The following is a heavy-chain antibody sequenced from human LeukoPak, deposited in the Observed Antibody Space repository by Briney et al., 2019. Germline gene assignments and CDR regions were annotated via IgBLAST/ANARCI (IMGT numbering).Heavy chain of an antibody. CDR1: GFTFSNYG. CDR2: IKQDESEK. D-gene: IGHD3-10*01. Sequence: PGGSLRLSCATSGFTFSNYGMHWVRQAPGKGLEWVANIKQDESEKHYVDSVKGRFTISRDNAKNSLYLQMNSLRAEDTAVYYCARGSARMAEDYFDYWGQGNLVTVSS. J-gene: IGHJ4*02. V-gene: IGHV3-7*03. CDR3: ARGSARMAEDYFDY.